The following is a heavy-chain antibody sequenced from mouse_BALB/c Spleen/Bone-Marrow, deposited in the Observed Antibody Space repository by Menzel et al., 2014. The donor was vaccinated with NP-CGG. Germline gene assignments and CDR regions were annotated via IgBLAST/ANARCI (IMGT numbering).Heavy chain of an antibody. D-gene: IGHD1-1*01. V-gene: IGHV1-20*02. J-gene: IGHJ1*01. Sequence: VQLQQPGSELVKPGVSVKISCKASGYSFTGYFLNWVMQSHGKSLEWIGRINPYKGDTFYNQKFKGKATLTVDKSSSTAHMELRSLASNDSAVYYCARVTTDWYFDVWGAGTTVTVSS. CDR1: GYSFTGYF. CDR2: INPYKGDT. CDR3: ARVTTDWYFDV.